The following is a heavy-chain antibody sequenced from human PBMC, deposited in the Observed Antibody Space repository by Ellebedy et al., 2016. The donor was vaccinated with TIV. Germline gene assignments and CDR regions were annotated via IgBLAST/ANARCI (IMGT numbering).Heavy chain of an antibody. CDR1: GYSFTSYW. J-gene: IGHJ4*02. D-gene: IGHD2-2*01. CDR2: IDPNDSYT. Sequence: PGGSLRLSCKGSGYSFTSYWISWVRQMPGKGLEWMGRIDPNDSYTNYSPSFQGHVTISADKSISTAYLQWSSLKASDNPMYYCAIHRYCSSTSCYGVDYWGQGTLVTVSS. V-gene: IGHV5-10-1*01. CDR3: AIHRYCSSTSCYGVDY.